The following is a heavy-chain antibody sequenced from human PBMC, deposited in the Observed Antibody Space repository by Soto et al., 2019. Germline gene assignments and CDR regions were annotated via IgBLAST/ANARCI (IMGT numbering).Heavy chain of an antibody. CDR3: ARGAGIAAAGKGHWFDP. D-gene: IGHD6-13*01. CDR1: GGSISGYY. Sequence: PSETLSLTCAVYGGSISGYYWSWIRQPPGKGLEWIGEINHSGSTNYNPSLKSRVTISVDTSKNQFSLKLSSVTAADTAVYYCARGAGIAAAGKGHWFDPWGQGTLVTVSS. CDR2: INHSGST. J-gene: IGHJ5*02. V-gene: IGHV4-34*01.